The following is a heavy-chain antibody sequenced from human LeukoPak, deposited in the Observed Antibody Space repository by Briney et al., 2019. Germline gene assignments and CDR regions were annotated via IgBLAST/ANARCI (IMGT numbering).Heavy chain of an antibody. Sequence: ASVKVSCKASGYMFINDYIHWVRQAPGQGLEWMGWINPKSGGTNYAQKFQGRVTMTRDTSISTAYMELSRLRSDDTAVYHCARDDGGGAGTFDYWGQGTLVTVSS. CDR2: INPKSGGT. D-gene: IGHD1-1*01. V-gene: IGHV1-2*02. J-gene: IGHJ4*02. CDR3: ARDDGGGAGTFDY. CDR1: GYMFINDY.